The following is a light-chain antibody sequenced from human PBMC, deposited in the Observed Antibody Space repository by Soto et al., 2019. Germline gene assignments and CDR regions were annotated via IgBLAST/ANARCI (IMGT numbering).Light chain of an antibody. CDR1: SSDVGGYNY. CDR2: EVS. Sequence: QSVLTQPASVSGSPGQSITISCTGTSSDVGGYNYVSWYQQHPDKAPKLMIYEVSNRPSGVSNRFSGSKSGNTASLTISGLQDEDEADYYCSSYTSSSTQYVFGTGTKLTVL. V-gene: IGLV2-14*01. CDR3: SSYTSSSTQYV. J-gene: IGLJ1*01.